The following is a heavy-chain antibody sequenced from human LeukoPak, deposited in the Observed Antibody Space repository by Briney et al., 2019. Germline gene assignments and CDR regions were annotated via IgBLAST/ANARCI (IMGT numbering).Heavy chain of an antibody. CDR1: GFTFSSYA. Sequence: GGSLRLSCAASGFTFSSYAMHWVRQAPGKGLEWVAVISYDGSNKYYADSVKGRFTISRDNSKNTLYLQMNSLRAEGTAVYYSAVIVVVPAAIWFDYWGQGTLVTVSS. CDR3: AVIVVVPAAIWFDY. CDR2: ISYDGSNK. D-gene: IGHD2-2*02. V-gene: IGHV3-30-3*01. J-gene: IGHJ4*02.